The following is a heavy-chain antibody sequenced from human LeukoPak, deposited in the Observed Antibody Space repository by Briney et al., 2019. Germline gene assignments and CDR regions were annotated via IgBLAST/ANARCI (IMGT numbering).Heavy chain of an antibody. J-gene: IGHJ6*03. Sequence: GGSLRLSCAASGFTFSSYGMHWVRQAPGKGLEWVAVISYDGSNKYYADSVKGRFTISRDNSKNTLYLQMNSLRAEDTAVYYCAQAPEFLEWFQSPFFDYYYMGVWGKGTTVTVSS. V-gene: IGHV3-30*18. CDR2: ISYDGSNK. CDR1: GFTFSSYG. D-gene: IGHD3-3*01. CDR3: AQAPEFLEWFQSPFFDYYYMGV.